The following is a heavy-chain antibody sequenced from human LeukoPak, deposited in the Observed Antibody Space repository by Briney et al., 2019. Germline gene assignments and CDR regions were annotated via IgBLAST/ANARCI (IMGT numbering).Heavy chain of an antibody. V-gene: IGHV3-7*01. CDR2: IKQDGSEK. D-gene: IGHD1-26*01. J-gene: IGHJ6*03. CDR3: ATGSMNPYYYYYMAV. CDR1: GFTFSSYW. Sequence: PGGSLRLSCAASGFTFSSYWMSWVRQAPGKGLEWVANIKQDGSEKYYVDSVKGRFTISRDNAKNSLYLQVNSLRAEDTAVYYCATGSMNPYYYYYMAVWGKGTTVTISS.